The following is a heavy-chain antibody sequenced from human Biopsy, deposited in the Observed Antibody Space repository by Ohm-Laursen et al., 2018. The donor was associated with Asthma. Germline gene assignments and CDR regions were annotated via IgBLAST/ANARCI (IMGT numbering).Heavy chain of an antibody. Sequence: FLRLSCAASGFMFRSFGMHWVRQAPGKGLEWVSVIYSGGTSDTADSVRGRFTISRDFYKNTLYLQMDSLRAEDTAVYYCARGDSSGWSHYYFDYCGQGTLVTVSS. CDR3: ARGDSSGWSHYYFDY. V-gene: IGHV3-53*01. D-gene: IGHD6-19*01. CDR2: IYSGGTS. J-gene: IGHJ4*02. CDR1: GFMFRSFG.